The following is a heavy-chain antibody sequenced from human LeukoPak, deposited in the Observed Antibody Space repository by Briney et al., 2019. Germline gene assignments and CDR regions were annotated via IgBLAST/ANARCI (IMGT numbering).Heavy chain of an antibody. CDR3: AKEGVTMVPGTYYYYGMDV. Sequence: GGSLRLSCAASGFTFSSYSMNWVRQAPGKGLEWVSYISRSGSTINYADSVKGRFTISRDNSKNTLYLQMNSLRAEDTAVYYCAKEGVTMVPGTYYYYGMDVWGQGTTVTVSS. J-gene: IGHJ6*01. V-gene: IGHV3-48*01. D-gene: IGHD3-10*01. CDR1: GFTFSSYS. CDR2: ISRSGSTI.